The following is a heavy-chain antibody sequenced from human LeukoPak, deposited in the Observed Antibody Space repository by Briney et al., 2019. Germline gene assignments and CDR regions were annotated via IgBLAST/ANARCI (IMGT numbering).Heavy chain of an antibody. J-gene: IGHJ4*02. V-gene: IGHV3-23*01. CDR2: VTGPAVTT. Sequence: PGGSLRLSCAASGFTFNNYAMNWVRQAPGKGLEWVAAVTGPAVTTYYADSVKGRFTISRDSFKDTVYLQMNRVGAEDTALYYCAKGAAIDHWGQGTLVTVSS. D-gene: IGHD5-24*01. CDR3: AKGAAIDH. CDR1: GFTFNNYA.